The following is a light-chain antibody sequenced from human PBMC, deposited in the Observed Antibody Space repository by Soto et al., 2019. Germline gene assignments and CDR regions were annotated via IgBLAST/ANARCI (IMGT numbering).Light chain of an antibody. Sequence: EIVLTQSPATLSVSPGERATLSCRASQSVRSNLAWYQQKPGQGPRLLIFGASTRATNIPARFSGSGSGTEFTLTISSLQSEDFVVYYCQQYINWPPLTFGGGTKVEIK. V-gene: IGKV3-15*01. CDR2: GAS. CDR1: QSVRSN. J-gene: IGKJ4*01. CDR3: QQYINWPPLT.